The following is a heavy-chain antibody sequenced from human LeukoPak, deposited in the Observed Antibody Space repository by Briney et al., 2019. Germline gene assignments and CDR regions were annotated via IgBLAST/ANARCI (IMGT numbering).Heavy chain of an antibody. D-gene: IGHD3-9*01. CDR1: GDSITSGSYY. V-gene: IGHV4-61*02. CDR3: ARGGSTLHSAGGHDIEFYYYYYMDV. J-gene: IGHJ6*03. CDR2: IFISGGT. Sequence: PSETLSLTCTVSGDSITSGSYYWSWIRQPAGKGLEGIVRIFISGGTNYNPSLRSRVTMSLDTSKNQFSLELYSVTAADTAVYYCARGGSTLHSAGGHDIEFYYYYYMDVWGKGTTVTISS.